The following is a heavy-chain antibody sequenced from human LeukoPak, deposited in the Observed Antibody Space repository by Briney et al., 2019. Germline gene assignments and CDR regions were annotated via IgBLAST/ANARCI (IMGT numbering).Heavy chain of an antibody. CDR2: IYPGDSDT. Sequence: GESLKISFKGSGXSFTSYWIGWVRQLPGKGLEWMGIIYPGDSDTRYSPSFQGQVTISADKSLSTAYLQWSSLKASDTAMYYCARAPQDNWFDPWGQGTLVTVSS. CDR3: ARAPQDNWFDP. J-gene: IGHJ5*02. V-gene: IGHV5-51*01. CDR1: GXSFTSYW.